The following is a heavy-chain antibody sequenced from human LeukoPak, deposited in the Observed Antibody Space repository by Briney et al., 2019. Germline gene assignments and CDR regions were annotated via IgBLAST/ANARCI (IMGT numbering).Heavy chain of an antibody. V-gene: IGHV4-4*09. J-gene: IGHJ6*03. CDR3: ARTITVRYYYYYYMDV. Sequence: SETLSLTCTVSGGSISSYYWSWIRQPPGKGLEWIGYIYTSGSTNYNPSLKSRVTISVDTSKNQFSLKLSSVTAADTAVYYCARTITVRYYYYYYMDVWGKGTTVTVSS. CDR2: IYTSGST. CDR1: GGSISSYY. D-gene: IGHD4-11*01.